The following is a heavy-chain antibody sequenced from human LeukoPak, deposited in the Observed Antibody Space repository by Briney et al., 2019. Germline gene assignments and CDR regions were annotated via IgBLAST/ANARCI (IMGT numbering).Heavy chain of an antibody. V-gene: IGHV4-34*01. Sequence: SETLSLTCAVYGGSFSGYYWSWIRQPPGKGLEWIGEINHSGSTNYNPSLKSRVTISVDTSKNQFSLKLSSVTAADTAVYYCARGDYYYYYMDVWGKGTTVTISS. CDR2: INHSGST. CDR3: ARGDYYYYYMDV. CDR1: GGSFSGYY. J-gene: IGHJ6*03.